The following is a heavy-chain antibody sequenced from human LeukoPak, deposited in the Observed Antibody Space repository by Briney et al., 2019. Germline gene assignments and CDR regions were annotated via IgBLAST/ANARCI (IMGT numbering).Heavy chain of an antibody. CDR3: ARAVCSGGSCYDWFDP. Sequence: PGGSLRLSCAASGFTFSSYWMSWVRQPPGKGLEWIGEIYHSGSTNYNPSLKSRVTISVDKSKNQFSLKLSSVTAADTAVYYCARAVCSGGSCYDWFDPWGQGTLVTVSS. CDR1: GFTFSSYW. J-gene: IGHJ5*02. CDR2: IYHSGST. V-gene: IGHV4-4*02. D-gene: IGHD2-15*01.